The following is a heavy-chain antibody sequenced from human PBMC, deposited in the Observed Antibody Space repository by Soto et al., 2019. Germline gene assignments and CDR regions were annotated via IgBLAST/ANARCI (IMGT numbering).Heavy chain of an antibody. Sequence: QVTLKESGPVLVKPTETLTLTCTVSGFSLSNARMGVSWIRQPPGKALEWLAHIFSNDEKSYSTSLKSRLTISKDTSKSQVVLTMINMDPVDTATYYCARMERVVVTAVNWFDPWGQGTLVTVSS. J-gene: IGHJ5*02. CDR1: GFSLSNARMG. CDR2: IFSNDEK. CDR3: ARMERVVVTAVNWFDP. D-gene: IGHD2-21*02. V-gene: IGHV2-26*01.